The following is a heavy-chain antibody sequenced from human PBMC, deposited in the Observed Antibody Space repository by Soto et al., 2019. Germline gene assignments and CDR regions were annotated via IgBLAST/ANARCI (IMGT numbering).Heavy chain of an antibody. CDR2: INHSGSA. D-gene: IGHD1-26*01. CDR1: GGSFSGYI. Sequence: SETLSLTCDVYGGSFSGYIWTWIRQTPGKGLQWIGQINHSGSANYNPSLKSRVTISVHTSKSQFFLELSSVTAADTAVYYCARGLISGSHYSGGWYYFDSWGQGTQVTVSS. CDR3: ARGLISGSHYSGGWYYFDS. J-gene: IGHJ4*02. V-gene: IGHV4-34*01.